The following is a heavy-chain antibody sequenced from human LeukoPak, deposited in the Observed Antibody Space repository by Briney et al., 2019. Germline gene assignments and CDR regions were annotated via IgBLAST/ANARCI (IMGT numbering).Heavy chain of an antibody. Sequence: GGSLRLSCAASGFPFSNYAMSWVRQAPGRGLEWVSGISGSGSGTNYADSVKGRFTISRDTSKNTLFLQLNSLRAEDTAVYFCAIAGYSGYNPMFEYWGQGTLVTVSS. J-gene: IGHJ4*02. CDR3: AIAGYSGYNPMFEY. CDR1: GFPFSNYA. D-gene: IGHD5-12*01. CDR2: ISGSGSGT. V-gene: IGHV3-23*01.